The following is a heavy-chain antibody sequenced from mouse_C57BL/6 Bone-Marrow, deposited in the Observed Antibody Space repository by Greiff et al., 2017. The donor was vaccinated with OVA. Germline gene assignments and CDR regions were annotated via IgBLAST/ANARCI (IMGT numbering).Heavy chain of an antibody. CDR3: ARDMD. Sequence: EVQLQQSGGGLVKPGGSLKLSCAASGFTFSSYAMSWVRQTPEKRLEWVATISDGGSYTYYPDNVKGRFTISRDNAKNNLYLQMSHLKSEDTAMYYCARDMDWGQGTTLTVSS. V-gene: IGHV5-4*01. J-gene: IGHJ2*01. D-gene: IGHD1-1*02. CDR2: ISDGGSYT. CDR1: GFTFSSYA.